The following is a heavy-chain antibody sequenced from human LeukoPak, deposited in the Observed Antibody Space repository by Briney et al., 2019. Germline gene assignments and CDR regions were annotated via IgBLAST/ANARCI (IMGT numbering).Heavy chain of an antibody. J-gene: IGHJ4*02. CDR1: GFTFSSYA. Sequence: GGSLRLSCAASGFTFSSYAMSWVRQAPGKGLEWVSVISGSGGSTYYADSVKGRFTISRDNSKNTLYLQMNNLRAEDTAVYHCAKEEYYYDSSGYSPAFDYWGQGTLVTVSS. V-gene: IGHV3-23*01. D-gene: IGHD3-22*01. CDR2: ISGSGGST. CDR3: AKEEYYYDSSGYSPAFDY.